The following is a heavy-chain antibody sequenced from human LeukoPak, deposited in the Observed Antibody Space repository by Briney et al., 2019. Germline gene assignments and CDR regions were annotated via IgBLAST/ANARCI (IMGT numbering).Heavy chain of an antibody. D-gene: IGHD5-18*01. CDR2: IWYDGSNK. Sequence: GGSLRLSCAASGFTFSSYGMHWVRQAPSKGLEWVAVIWYDGSNKYYADSVKGRFTISRDNAKNSLYLQMNSLRAEDTALYYCARDQVYSYGYGTYWGQGTLVTVSS. J-gene: IGHJ4*02. CDR1: GFTFSSYG. CDR3: ARDQVYSYGYGTY. V-gene: IGHV3-33*01.